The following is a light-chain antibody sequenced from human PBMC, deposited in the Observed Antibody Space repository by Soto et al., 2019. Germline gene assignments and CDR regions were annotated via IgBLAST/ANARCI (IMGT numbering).Light chain of an antibody. CDR3: QQYGSSLYT. J-gene: IGKJ2*01. CDR1: QSVSSSY. CDR2: GAS. V-gene: IGKV3-20*01. Sequence: EIVLTQSPGTLSLSPGERATLSCRASQSVSSSYLGWYQQKPGQSPRLLIYGASSRATDIPDRFSDSGSGTDFTLTISRLEPEDFAFYYCQQYGSSLYTFGQGTKLEI.